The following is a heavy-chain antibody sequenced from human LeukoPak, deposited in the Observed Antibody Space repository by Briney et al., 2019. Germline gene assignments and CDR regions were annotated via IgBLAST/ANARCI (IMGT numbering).Heavy chain of an antibody. CDR1: GFTFSSYA. Sequence: GGSLRLSCAASGFTFSSYAMSWVRQAPGKGLEWVSAISGSDGSTYYADSVKGRFTISRDNSKNTLYLQMNSLRAEDTALYYCAKAAYGDYVNWFDPWGQGTLVTVSS. CDR2: ISGSDGST. CDR3: AKAAYGDYVNWFDP. J-gene: IGHJ5*02. V-gene: IGHV3-23*01. D-gene: IGHD4-17*01.